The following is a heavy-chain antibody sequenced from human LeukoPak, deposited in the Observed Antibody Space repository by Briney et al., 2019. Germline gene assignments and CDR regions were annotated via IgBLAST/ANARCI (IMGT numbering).Heavy chain of an antibody. D-gene: IGHD3-3*01. V-gene: IGHV1-2*02. CDR1: GYSFTDYY. CDR2: INTKSGRT. CDR3: ARADFIDAGPYLIGP. J-gene: IGHJ5*02. Sequence: ASVKVSCKTSGYSFTDYYIHWVRQAPGQGLGWMGWINTKSGRTSSARKFQGRVTMTRDPSITTVYMDMAWLTSDDTAIYFCARADFIDAGPYLIGPWGQGTLVTVSS.